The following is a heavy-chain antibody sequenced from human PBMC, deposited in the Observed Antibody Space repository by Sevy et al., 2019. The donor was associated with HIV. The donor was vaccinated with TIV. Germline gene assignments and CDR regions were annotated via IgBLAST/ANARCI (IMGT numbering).Heavy chain of an antibody. J-gene: IGHJ4*02. CDR3: ARGDYYGSLYYFDY. D-gene: IGHD3-10*01. CDR2: ISSASSYI. V-gene: IGHV3-21*06. CDR1: GFTFNYHF. Sequence: GGSLRLSCAASGFTFNYHFMNWVRQLPGKGLEWVSNISSASSYINYSDSVKGRFTISRDNAKNLVFLEMNNLRPEDTAVYFCARGDYYGSLYYFDYWGQGTLVTVSS.